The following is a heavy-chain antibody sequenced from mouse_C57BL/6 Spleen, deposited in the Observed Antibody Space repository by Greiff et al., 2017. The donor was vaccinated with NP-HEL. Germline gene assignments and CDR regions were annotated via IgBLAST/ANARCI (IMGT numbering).Heavy chain of an antibody. CDR2: IRSKSNNYAT. J-gene: IGHJ4*01. Sequence: EVKLVESGGGLVQPKGSLKLSCAASGFSFNTYAMNWVRQAPGTGLEWVARIRSKSNNYATYYADSVKDRFTISRDDSESMLYLQMNNLKTEDTAMYYCVRGARQLIMAYAMDYWGQGTSVTVSS. V-gene: IGHV10-1*01. CDR3: VRGARQLIMAYAMDY. CDR1: GFSFNTYA. D-gene: IGHD3-2*02.